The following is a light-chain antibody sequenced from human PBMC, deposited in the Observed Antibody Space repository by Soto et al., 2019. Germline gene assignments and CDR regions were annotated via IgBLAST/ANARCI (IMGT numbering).Light chain of an antibody. CDR1: SSDVGGYNY. Sequence: QSVLTQPASVSGSPGQSITISCTGTSSDVGGYNYVSWYQQHPGKAPKLMIYDVSNRPSGVSHRFSGSKSGNTASLTISGLQAEDDTDYYCSSYTSSTPPYVFGTGTKVTVL. CDR2: DVS. V-gene: IGLV2-14*01. J-gene: IGLJ1*01. CDR3: SSYTSSTPPYV.